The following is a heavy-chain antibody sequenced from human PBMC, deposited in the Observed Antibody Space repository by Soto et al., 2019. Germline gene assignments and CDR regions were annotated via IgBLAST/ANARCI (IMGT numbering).Heavy chain of an antibody. Sequence: SETLSLTCAVYGGSFSGYYWSWIRQPPGKGLEWIGEINHSGSTNYNPSLKSRVTISVDTSKNQFSLKLSSVTAADTAVYYFATRRLLGRWFDPWGQGTLVTVSS. V-gene: IGHV4-34*01. CDR2: INHSGST. D-gene: IGHD7-27*01. CDR3: ATRRLLGRWFDP. CDR1: GGSFSGYY. J-gene: IGHJ5*02.